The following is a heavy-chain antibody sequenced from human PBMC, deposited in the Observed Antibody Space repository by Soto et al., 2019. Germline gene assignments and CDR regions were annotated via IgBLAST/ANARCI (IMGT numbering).Heavy chain of an antibody. CDR3: ARKKGKLLGLGERYYFDY. CDR2: IYYSGST. Sequence: PSETLSLTCTVSGGSISSSSYYWGWIRQPPGKGLEWIGSIYYSGSTYYNPSLKSRVTISVDTSKNQFSLKLSSVTAADTAVYYCARKKGKLLGLGERYYFDYGGQGTLLTVS. D-gene: IGHD3-10*01. V-gene: IGHV4-39*01. J-gene: IGHJ4*02. CDR1: GGSISSSSYY.